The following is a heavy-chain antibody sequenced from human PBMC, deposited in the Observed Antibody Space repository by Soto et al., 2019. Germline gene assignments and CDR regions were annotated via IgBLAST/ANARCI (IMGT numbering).Heavy chain of an antibody. CDR1: GFTFSSYG. J-gene: IGHJ6*02. Sequence: GGSLRLSCAACGFTFSSYGMHWVRQAPGKGLEWVAVIWYDGSNKYYADSVKGRFTISRDNSRNTLYLQMNSLRAEDTAVYYCARDPHSGYDYYYYYYGMDVWGQGTTVTVSS. D-gene: IGHD5-12*01. V-gene: IGHV3-33*01. CDR3: ARDPHSGYDYYYYYYGMDV. CDR2: IWYDGSNK.